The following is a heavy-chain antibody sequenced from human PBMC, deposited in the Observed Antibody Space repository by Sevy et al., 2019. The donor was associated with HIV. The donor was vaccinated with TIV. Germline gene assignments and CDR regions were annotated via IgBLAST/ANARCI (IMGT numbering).Heavy chain of an antibody. D-gene: IGHD6-13*01. J-gene: IGHJ4*02. V-gene: IGHV4-61*01. Sequence: SETLSLTCTVSGGSVSSGNSYWSWIRQPPGKGLEWIGYISYIGSTNYNPSLKSRVTITVDTSKNQLSLRLSSLTAADTAIYYCVRDRIAAAGGYFDYWGQGTLVTVSS. CDR3: VRDRIAAAGGYFDY. CDR1: GGSVSSGNSY. CDR2: ISYIGST.